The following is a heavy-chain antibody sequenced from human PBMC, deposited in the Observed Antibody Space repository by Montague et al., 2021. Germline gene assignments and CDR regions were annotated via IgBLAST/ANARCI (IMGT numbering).Heavy chain of an antibody. J-gene: IGHJ5*01. CDR2: ISPSGDT. CDR1: GFTFGGYS. Sequence: SLRLSCAASGFTFGGYSMTWVCQAPGRGLEWVSFISPSGDTFYAESVKGRFIVSRDNSNNALYLHLNSLRGEDSAIYYCVKTSSGTYDSWGPGTLVTVSS. CDR3: VKTSSGTYDS. D-gene: IGHD1-26*01. V-gene: IGHV3-23*01.